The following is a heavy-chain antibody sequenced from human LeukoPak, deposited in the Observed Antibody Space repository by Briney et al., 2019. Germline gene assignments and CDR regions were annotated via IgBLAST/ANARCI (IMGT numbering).Heavy chain of an antibody. Sequence: SETLSLTCTVSGGSIRSSYYYWGWIRQPPGKGLEWIGSIYDSGSTYYNPSLKSRVTISVDTSKNQFSLKLSSVTAVDTAVYYCATGSLRGYSGYDLEFDYWGQGTLVTVSS. CDR1: GGSIRSSYYY. D-gene: IGHD5-12*01. V-gene: IGHV4-39*07. J-gene: IGHJ4*02. CDR3: ATGSLRGYSGYDLEFDY. CDR2: IYDSGST.